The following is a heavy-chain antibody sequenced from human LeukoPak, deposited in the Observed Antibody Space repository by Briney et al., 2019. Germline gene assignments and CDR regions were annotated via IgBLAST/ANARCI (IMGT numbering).Heavy chain of an antibody. Sequence: VASVKVSCKASGYTFTGYYMHWVRQAPGQGLEWMGWINPNSGGTNYAQKFQGRVTMTRDTSISAAYMELTELTFDDTAVYYCAREYMGANDYWGQGSLVTVSP. D-gene: IGHD1-26*01. J-gene: IGHJ4*02. CDR3: AREYMGANDY. CDR2: INPNSGGT. V-gene: IGHV1-2*02. CDR1: GYTFTGYY.